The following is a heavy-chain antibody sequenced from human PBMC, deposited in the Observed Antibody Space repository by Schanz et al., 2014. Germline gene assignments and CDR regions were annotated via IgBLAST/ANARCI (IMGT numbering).Heavy chain of an antibody. Sequence: VQLLDSGGGLVQPGGSLRLSCVASGFTFSSYGMHWVRQAPGKGLEWVAVIWYDENNKFYADSVKGRFTMSRDNSKNTLYLQMNSLKTEDTAMYYCARRASCSRIGCPFDSWGQGTLVTVSS. D-gene: IGHD2-2*01. V-gene: IGHV3-33*01. CDR2: IWYDENNK. CDR3: ARRASCSRIGCPFDS. J-gene: IGHJ4*02. CDR1: GFTFSSYG.